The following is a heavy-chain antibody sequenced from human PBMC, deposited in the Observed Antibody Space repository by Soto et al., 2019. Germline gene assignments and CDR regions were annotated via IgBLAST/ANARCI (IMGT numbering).Heavy chain of an antibody. J-gene: IGHJ5*02. CDR1: GYTFTSYD. CDR2: MNPNSVNT. D-gene: IGHD6-25*01. CDR3: ARERSSGWFDP. Sequence: ASVKVSCKASGYTFTSYDINWVRQATGQGLEWMGWMNPNSVNTGFAQKFQGRVTMTRNTSISTAFMELSSLRSEDTAVYYCARERSSGWFDPWGQGTLVTVSS. V-gene: IGHV1-8*01.